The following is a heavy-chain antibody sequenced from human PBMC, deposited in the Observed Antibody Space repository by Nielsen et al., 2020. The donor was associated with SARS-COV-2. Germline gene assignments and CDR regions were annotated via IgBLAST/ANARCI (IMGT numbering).Heavy chain of an antibody. Sequence: SETLSLTCTVSGGSISSGDYYWSWIRQPPGKGLEWIGYIYTSGSTNYNPSLKSRVTMSVDTSKNQFSLKLSSVTAADTAVYYCARENNGGTDAFDIWGQGTMVTVSS. J-gene: IGHJ3*02. CDR2: IYTSGST. CDR1: GGSISSGDYY. D-gene: IGHD4-23*01. V-gene: IGHV4-61*08. CDR3: ARENNGGTDAFDI.